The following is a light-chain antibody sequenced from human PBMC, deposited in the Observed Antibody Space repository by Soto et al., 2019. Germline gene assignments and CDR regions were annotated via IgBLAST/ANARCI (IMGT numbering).Light chain of an antibody. CDR2: DVS. J-gene: IGLJ1*01. V-gene: IGLV2-14*03. CDR1: SSDVGGYNY. CDR3: NSYTSSNTLV. Sequence: QSVLTQPASVSRSPEHSITISCTGTSSDVGGYNYVSWYQHHPGKAPKLVIYDVSNRPSGVSNRFSGSKSGNTASLTISGLQAEDEADYYCNSYTSSNTLVFGTGTKVPVL.